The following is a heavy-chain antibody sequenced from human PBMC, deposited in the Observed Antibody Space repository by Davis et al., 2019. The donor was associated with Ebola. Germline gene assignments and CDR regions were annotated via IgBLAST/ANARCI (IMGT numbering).Heavy chain of an antibody. CDR2: TYYRSKWYN. Sequence: SQTLSLTCAISGDSVSRKSGAWSWIRQSPSRGLEWLGRTYYRSKWYNDYAVSVKSRITINPDTSKNQFSLQLNSVTPEDTAVYYCEWYYSGYWGQGTLVTVSS. D-gene: IGHD2-15*01. J-gene: IGHJ4*02. CDR3: EWYYSGY. CDR1: GDSVSRKSGA. V-gene: IGHV6-1*01.